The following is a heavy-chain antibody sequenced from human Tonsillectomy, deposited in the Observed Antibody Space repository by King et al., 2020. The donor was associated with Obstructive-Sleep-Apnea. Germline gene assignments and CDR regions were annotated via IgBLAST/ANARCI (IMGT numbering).Heavy chain of an antibody. V-gene: IGHV2-5*02. CDR2: IYWDDDK. Sequence: TLKESGPTLVKPTQTLTLTCTFSGFSLSTSGVGVGWIRQPPGEALEWLALIYWDDDKRYSPSLKSRLTITKDTSKNQVVLTMTNMDPVDTATDYCAHSYVYYGSGTPDGAFDIWGQGTMVTVSS. D-gene: IGHD3-10*01. CDR3: AHSYVYYGSGTPDGAFDI. CDR1: GFSLSTSGVG. J-gene: IGHJ3*02.